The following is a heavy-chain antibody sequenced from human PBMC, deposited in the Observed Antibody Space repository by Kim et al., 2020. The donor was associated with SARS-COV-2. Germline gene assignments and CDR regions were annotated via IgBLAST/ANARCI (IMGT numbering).Heavy chain of an antibody. CDR2: ISAYNGNT. CDR3: ARVPGDSLGETVWSARLSPPPFDY. Sequence: ASVKVSCKASGYTFTSYGISWVRQAPGQGLEWMGWISAYNGNTNYAQKLQGRVTMTTDTSTSTAYMELRSLRSDDTAVYYCARVPGDSLGETVWSARLSPPPFDYWGQGTLVTVSS. J-gene: IGHJ4*02. D-gene: IGHD3-16*01. V-gene: IGHV1-18*01. CDR1: GYTFTSYG.